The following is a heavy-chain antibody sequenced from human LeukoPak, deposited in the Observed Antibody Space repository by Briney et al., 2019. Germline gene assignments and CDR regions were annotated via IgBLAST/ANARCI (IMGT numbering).Heavy chain of an antibody. CDR3: AHSEWDCSSTSCYYYYGMDV. J-gene: IGHJ6*02. Sequence: SGPTLVNPTQTLTLTCTSSGFSLSTSGVGVGWIRQPPGKALEWLALIYWNDDKRYSPSLKSRPTITKDTSKNQVVLTMTNMDPVDTATYYCAHSEWDCSSTSCYYYYGMDVWGQGTTVTVSS. D-gene: IGHD2-2*01. V-gene: IGHV2-5*01. CDR1: GFSLSTSGVG. CDR2: IYWNDDK.